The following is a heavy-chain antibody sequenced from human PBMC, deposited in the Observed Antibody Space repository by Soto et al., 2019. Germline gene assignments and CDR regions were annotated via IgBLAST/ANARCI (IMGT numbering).Heavy chain of an antibody. CDR1: EFTFSSYW. Sequence: LRLSCAASEFTFSSYWMHWVRQAPGKGLVWVSRINTDGSSTSYADSVKGRFTISRDNAKNTLYLQMNSLRAEDTAVYYCVRSSGWPDYWGQGTLVTVSS. J-gene: IGHJ4*02. CDR3: VRSSGWPDY. D-gene: IGHD6-19*01. CDR2: INTDGSST. V-gene: IGHV3-74*01.